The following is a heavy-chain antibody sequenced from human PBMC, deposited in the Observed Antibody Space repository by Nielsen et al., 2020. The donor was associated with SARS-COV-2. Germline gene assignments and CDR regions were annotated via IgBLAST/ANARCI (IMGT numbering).Heavy chain of an antibody. J-gene: IGHJ4*02. Sequence: GGSLRLSCEASGLSFSSYGMRWVRQAPGKGLEWVSSISGSGGNANYADSVKGRFTISRDNSRNMVYLHMNSLRAEDTAVYYCARGLYDFWSGLPSNYWGQGTLVTVSS. CDR2: ISGSGGNA. D-gene: IGHD3-3*01. V-gene: IGHV3-23*01. CDR1: GLSFSSYG. CDR3: ARGLYDFWSGLPSNY.